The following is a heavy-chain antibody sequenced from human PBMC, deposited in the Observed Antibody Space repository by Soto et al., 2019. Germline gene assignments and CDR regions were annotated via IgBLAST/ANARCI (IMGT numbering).Heavy chain of an antibody. V-gene: IGHV4-59*01. CDR2: IYYSGST. CDR1: GGSISSYY. Sequence: SETLSLTCTVSGGSISSYYWSWIRQPPGKGLEWIGYIYYSGSTKYNPSLKSRVTISVDTSKDQFSLKLSSVTAADTAVYYCAIVSATVVTPILYYYYGMDVWGQGTTVTVSS. CDR3: AIVSATVVTPILYYYYGMDV. D-gene: IGHD4-17*01. J-gene: IGHJ6*02.